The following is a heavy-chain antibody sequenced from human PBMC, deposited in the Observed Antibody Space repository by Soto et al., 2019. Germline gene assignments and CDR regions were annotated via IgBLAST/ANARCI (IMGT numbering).Heavy chain of an antibody. D-gene: IGHD3-9*01. V-gene: IGHV1-8*01. CDR3: ARGGILTGYYLTYYYYYYMDV. Sequence: ASVKVSCKASGYTFTSYDINWVRQATGQGLEWMGWMNPNSGNTGYAQKFQGRVTMTRNTSISTAYMELSSLRSEDTAVYYCARGGILTGYYLTYYYYYYMDVWGKGTTVTVSS. J-gene: IGHJ6*03. CDR1: GYTFTSYD. CDR2: MNPNSGNT.